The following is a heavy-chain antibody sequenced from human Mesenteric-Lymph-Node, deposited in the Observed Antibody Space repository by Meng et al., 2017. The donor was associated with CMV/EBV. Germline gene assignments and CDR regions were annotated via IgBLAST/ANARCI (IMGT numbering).Heavy chain of an antibody. V-gene: IGHV3-30-3*01. J-gene: IGHJ4*02. CDR1: GFSFSDYA. Sequence: GGSLRLSCAASGFSFSDYAMHWVRQPPGRGLEWVAIISYDGSNKLYADSVKGRFTISRDNSENTLYLQVNSLRGEDAAVYYCARDSDDWHYDFWGQGTLVTVSS. CDR2: ISYDGSNK. D-gene: IGHD2-21*02. CDR3: ARDSDDWHYDF.